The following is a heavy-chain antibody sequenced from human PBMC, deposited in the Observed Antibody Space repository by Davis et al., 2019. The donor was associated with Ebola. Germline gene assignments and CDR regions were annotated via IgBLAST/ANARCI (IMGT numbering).Heavy chain of an antibody. V-gene: IGHV1-18*01. D-gene: IGHD1-26*01. J-gene: IGHJ6*02. CDR3: ARVFGAMYYYGMDV. Sequence: AASVKVSCKASGGTFSSYAISWVRQAPGQGLEWMGWISAYNGNTNYAQKLQGRVTMTTDTSTSTAYMELRSLRSDDTAVYYCARVFGAMYYYGMDVRGQGTTVTVSS. CDR2: ISAYNGNT. CDR1: GGTFSSYA.